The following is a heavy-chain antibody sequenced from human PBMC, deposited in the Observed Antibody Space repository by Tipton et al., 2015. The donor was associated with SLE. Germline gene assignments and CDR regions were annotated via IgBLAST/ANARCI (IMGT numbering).Heavy chain of an antibody. CDR3: ARHPRGHSIDY. V-gene: IGHV4-59*01. D-gene: IGHD2-21*01. CDR1: NGSISSYY. J-gene: IGHJ4*02. Sequence: TLSLTCTVSNGSISSYYWSWIRQPPGKGLEWLGYISYGNTKYNPSLRSRLTISVDTSKNQFSLRLSSVTAADTAVYYCARHPRGHSIDYWGQGTLVTVSS. CDR2: ISYGNT.